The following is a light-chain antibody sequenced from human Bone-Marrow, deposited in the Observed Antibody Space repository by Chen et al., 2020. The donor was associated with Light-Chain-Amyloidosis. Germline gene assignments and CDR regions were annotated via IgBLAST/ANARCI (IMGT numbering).Light chain of an antibody. J-gene: IGLJ3*02. CDR3: QVWDRSSDRPV. Sequence: SYVLTQPSSVSVAPGQTATIACGGNNIGSTSVHWYQQTPGQAPLLVVYDDSDRPSGIPGRWSGSNSGNTATLTISRVEAGDEADYYCQVWDRSSDRPVCGGGTKLTVL. CDR1: NIGSTS. V-gene: IGLV3-21*02. CDR2: DDS.